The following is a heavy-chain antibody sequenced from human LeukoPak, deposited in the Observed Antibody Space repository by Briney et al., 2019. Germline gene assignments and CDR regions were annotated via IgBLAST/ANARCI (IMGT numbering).Heavy chain of an antibody. CDR3: ARDLKAAAGTDCGWFDP. CDR1: GGSISSGDYY. D-gene: IGHD6-13*01. Sequence: SQTLSLTCTVSGGSISSGDYYWSWIRQPPGKGLEWIGYIYYSGSTYYNPSLESRVTISLDTSKNQFSLKLTSVIAADTAVYYCARDLKAAAGTDCGWFDPWGQGTLVTVSS. J-gene: IGHJ5*02. CDR2: IYYSGST. V-gene: IGHV4-30-4*01.